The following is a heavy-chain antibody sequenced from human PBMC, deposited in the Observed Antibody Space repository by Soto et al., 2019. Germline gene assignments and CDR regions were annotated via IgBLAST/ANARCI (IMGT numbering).Heavy chain of an antibody. CDR3: ARGHSSGWFYFDY. D-gene: IGHD6-19*01. CDR2: ISSDGSNK. J-gene: IGHJ4*02. V-gene: IGHV3-30*04. Sequence: QVQLVESGGGVVQPGRSLRLSCAASGFTFSSYAIHWVRQAPGKGLEWVAVISSDGSNKVYAASVKGRFTISRDNSKNTLYLQMYSLRPEDTAVYYCARGHSSGWFYFDYWGQGTLVTVSS. CDR1: GFTFSSYA.